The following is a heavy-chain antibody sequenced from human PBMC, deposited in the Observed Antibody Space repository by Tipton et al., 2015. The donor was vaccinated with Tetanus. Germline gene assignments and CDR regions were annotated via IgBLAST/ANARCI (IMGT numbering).Heavy chain of an antibody. Sequence: LRLSCTVSGGSISSYYWSWIRQPPGKGLEWIGYIYYSGDTNYNPSLKSRATMSVDTSKNQFSLKLSSVTAADTAVYYCARVGLVMAARRRNWFDPWGQGTLVTVSS. CDR2: IYYSGDT. CDR3: ARVGLVMAARRRNWFDP. J-gene: IGHJ5*02. V-gene: IGHV4-59*12. D-gene: IGHD6-6*01. CDR1: GGSISSYY.